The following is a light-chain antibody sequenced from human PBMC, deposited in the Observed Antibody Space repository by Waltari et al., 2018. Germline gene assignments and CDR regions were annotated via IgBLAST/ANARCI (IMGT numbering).Light chain of an antibody. V-gene: IGLV1-40*01. Sequence: QSVLTQPPSVSGAPGQRGTISCTGSSSDIGAGYDVHWCQQLPGTAPKLLIYGNSNRPSGVPDRFSGSKSGTSASLAITGLQAEDEADYYCQSYDSSLSGFVVFGGGTKLTVL. J-gene: IGLJ2*01. CDR2: GNS. CDR3: QSYDSSLSGFVV. CDR1: SSDIGAGYD.